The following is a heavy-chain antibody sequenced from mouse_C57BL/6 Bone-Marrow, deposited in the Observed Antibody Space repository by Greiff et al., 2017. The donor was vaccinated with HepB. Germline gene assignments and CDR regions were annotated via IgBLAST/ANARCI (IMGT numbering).Heavy chain of an antibody. D-gene: IGHD3-2*02. CDR3: ARSRQLRLPYYFDY. V-gene: IGHV1-49*01. Sequence: QVQLQQSGAELVRPGSSVKLSCKDSYFAFMACAMHWVKQRPGHGLEWIGSFTMYSDATEYSENFKGKATLTANTSSSTAYMELSSLTSEDSAVYNCARSRQLRLPYYFDYWGQGTTLTVSS. J-gene: IGHJ2*01. CDR1: YFAFMACA. CDR2: FTMYSDAT.